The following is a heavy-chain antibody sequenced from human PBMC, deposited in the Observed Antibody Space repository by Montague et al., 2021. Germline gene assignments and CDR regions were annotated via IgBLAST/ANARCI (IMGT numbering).Heavy chain of an antibody. CDR3: ARGWQKRFDP. CDR1: GDSVASNDPT. CDR2: SYYRSKWYN. Sequence: CAISGDSVASNDPTRKSIRHSSSSGPEWQRRSYYRSKWYNEHAISVKSRITVNPDTSKNQFSQLLNSVTPEDTAVYYCARGWQKRFDPWGQGTLVTVSS. D-gene: IGHD5-24*01. J-gene: IGHJ5*02. V-gene: IGHV6-1*01.